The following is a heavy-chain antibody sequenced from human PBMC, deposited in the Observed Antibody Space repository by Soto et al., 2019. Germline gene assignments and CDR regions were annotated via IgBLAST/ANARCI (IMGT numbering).Heavy chain of an antibody. D-gene: IGHD1-26*01. J-gene: IGHJ4*02. CDR1: GFTFSSYA. CDR3: ARDLMEGLDPVGATDY. CDR2: ISYDGSNK. V-gene: IGHV3-30-3*01. Sequence: QVQLVESGGGVVQPGRSLRLSCAASGFTFSSYAMHWVRQAPGKGLEWVAVISYDGSNKYYADSVKGRFTISRDNSKNXLYLQMNSLRAEDTAVYYCARDLMEGLDPVGATDYWGQGTLVTVSS.